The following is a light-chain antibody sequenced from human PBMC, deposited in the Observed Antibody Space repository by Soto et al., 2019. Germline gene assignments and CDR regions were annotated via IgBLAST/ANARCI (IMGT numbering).Light chain of an antibody. CDR3: QQSYSLPRT. CDR1: QSISSY. J-gene: IGKJ1*01. V-gene: IGKV1-39*01. CDR2: AAS. Sequence: DIQMTQSPSSLSASVGDRVTITCRASQSISSYLNWYQQKPGKAPKLLIYAASNLQSGVPSRFSGNGSGTDFTLTISSLQPEDFATYYCQQSYSLPRTFGQGTKVEIK.